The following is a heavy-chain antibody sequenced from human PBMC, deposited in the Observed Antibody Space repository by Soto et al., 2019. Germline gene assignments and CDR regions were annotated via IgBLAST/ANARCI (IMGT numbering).Heavy chain of an antibody. CDR2: IYYSGST. J-gene: IGHJ4*02. D-gene: IGHD3-3*01. CDR1: GGSISSSSYY. Sequence: QLQLQESGPGLVKPSETLSLTCTVSGGSISSSSYYWGWIRQPPGKGLEWIGSIYYSGSTYYNPSLKSRITISVDTSKSQFSLKLISVTAADTAVYYCARRPSAYYDFWGGYSYYFDYWGQGTLVTVAS. CDR3: ARRPSAYYDFWGGYSYYFDY. V-gene: IGHV4-39*01.